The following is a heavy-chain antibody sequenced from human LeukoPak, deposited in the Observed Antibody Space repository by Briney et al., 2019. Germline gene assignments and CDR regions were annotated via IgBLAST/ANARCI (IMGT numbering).Heavy chain of an antibody. Sequence: PSEALSLTCTVSGGSISSHYWSWIRQPPGKGLEWIGYIYYSGSTNYNPSLKSRVTTSVDTSKNQFSLKLSSVTAADTAVYYCAREVPGYMDVWGKGTTVTVSS. J-gene: IGHJ6*03. CDR2: IYYSGST. V-gene: IGHV4-59*11. CDR3: AREVPGYMDV. CDR1: GGSISSHY.